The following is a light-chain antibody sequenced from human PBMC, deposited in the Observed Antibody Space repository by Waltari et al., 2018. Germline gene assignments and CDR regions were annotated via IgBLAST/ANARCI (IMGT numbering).Light chain of an antibody. CDR2: AAS. V-gene: IGKV1-39*01. CDR1: QSISSY. J-gene: IGKJ3*01. Sequence: DIQMTQSPSSLSASVVNRVTITFRASQSISSYLNWYQQKPGKAPKLQIYAASSLQSGVPSRFSGSGSGTDFTLTISSLQPEDFATYYCQQSYSVPFTFGPGTKVDIK. CDR3: QQSYSVPFT.